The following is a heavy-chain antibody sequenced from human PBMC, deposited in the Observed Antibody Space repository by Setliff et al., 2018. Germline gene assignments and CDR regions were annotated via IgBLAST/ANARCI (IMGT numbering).Heavy chain of an antibody. CDR1: GFSFSSHA. Sequence: GGSLRLSCAASGFSFSSHAMHWVRQAPGKGLEWVAVISNDESNKYHADSVKGRFTISGDNSKNTVYLQMNSLTAEDTAMYYCATLSKDLNYWGQGTLVTVSS. CDR3: ATLSKDLNY. J-gene: IGHJ4*02. D-gene: IGHD3-3*01. CDR2: ISNDESNK. V-gene: IGHV3-30*07.